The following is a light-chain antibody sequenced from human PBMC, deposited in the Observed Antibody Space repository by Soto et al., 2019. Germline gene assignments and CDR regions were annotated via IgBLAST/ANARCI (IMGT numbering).Light chain of an antibody. CDR1: QIISSW. CDR3: QQANSCPWT. V-gene: IGKV1-12*01. J-gene: IGKJ1*01. CDR2: AAS. Sequence: DIQMTQSKSPLSASLGDRFTITCRASQIISSWLAWYQQKPGKAPNLLIYAASILQSGVPSRFSGSGSGTDFTLTIADLQPEDFATYYCQQANSCPWTFGQGTKVDIK.